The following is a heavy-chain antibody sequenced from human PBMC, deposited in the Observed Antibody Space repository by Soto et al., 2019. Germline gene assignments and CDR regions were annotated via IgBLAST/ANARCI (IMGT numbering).Heavy chain of an antibody. Sequence: QVQLVESGGGVVQPGRSLRLSCAASGFTFSSYGMHWVRQAPGKGLEWVAVISYDGSNKYYADSVKGRFTISRDNSKNTLYLQMNSLRAEDTAVYYCAKDFEGAHDFWPWGQGTLVTVSS. J-gene: IGHJ5*02. CDR1: GFTFSSYG. CDR2: ISYDGSNK. D-gene: IGHD3-3*01. V-gene: IGHV3-30*18. CDR3: AKDFEGAHDFWP.